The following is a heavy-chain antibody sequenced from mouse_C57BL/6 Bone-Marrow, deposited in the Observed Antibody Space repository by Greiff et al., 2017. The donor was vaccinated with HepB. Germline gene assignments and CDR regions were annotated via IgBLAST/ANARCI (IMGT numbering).Heavy chain of an antibody. CDR1: GFTFSDYY. CDR2: INYDGSST. Sequence: EVKVVESEGGLVQPGSSMKLSCTASGFTFSDYYMAWVRQVPEKGLEWVANINYDGSSTYYLDSLKSRFIISRDNAKNILYLQMSSLKSEDTATYYCARDSDSMDYWGQGTSVTVSS. J-gene: IGHJ4*01. V-gene: IGHV5-16*01. CDR3: ARDSDSMDY.